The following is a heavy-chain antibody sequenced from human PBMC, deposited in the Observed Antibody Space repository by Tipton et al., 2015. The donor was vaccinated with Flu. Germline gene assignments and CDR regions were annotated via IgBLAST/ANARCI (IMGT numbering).Heavy chain of an antibody. CDR1: GYTFSNYG. CDR3: ARICSNSTCALFDF. CDR2: ISAYNGNR. D-gene: IGHD2-2*01. J-gene: IGHJ4*02. V-gene: IGHV1-18*01. Sequence: QLVQSGAEVKKPGASVKVSCKASGYTFSNYGISWVRQAPGQGLEWMGWISAYNGNRNYAQKFQGRLTMTTDTSTTTAYMELRSLRSDDTAVYYCARICSNSTCALFDFWGQGTLVTVSS.